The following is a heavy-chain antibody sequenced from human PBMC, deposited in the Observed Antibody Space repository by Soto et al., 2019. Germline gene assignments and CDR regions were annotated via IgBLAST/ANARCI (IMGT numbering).Heavy chain of an antibody. Sequence: ASVKVSCKASGYTFTSYDINWVRQATGQGLEWMGWMNPNSGNTGYAQKFQGRVTMTRSTSISTAYMELSSLRSEDTAVYYCASGDCPTPSGYRPYSYYYYMDSCGKETTVT. CDR1: GYTFTSYD. V-gene: IGHV1-8*01. D-gene: IGHD6-25*01. CDR2: MNPNSGNT. J-gene: IGHJ6*03. CDR3: ASGDCPTPSGYRPYSYYYYMDS.